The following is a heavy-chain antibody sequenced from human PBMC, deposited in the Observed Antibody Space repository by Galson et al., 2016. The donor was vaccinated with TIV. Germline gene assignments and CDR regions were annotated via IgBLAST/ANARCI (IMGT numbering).Heavy chain of an antibody. V-gene: IGHV3-23*01. J-gene: IGHJ4*02. D-gene: IGHD2-2*02. CDR2: ISDTGISR. CDR1: GFTFSNYV. Sequence: SLRLSCAASGFTFSNYVMGWVRQAPGKGLEWVSSISDTGISRYYADSVKGRFTISRDNSRNMLYLQMNSLRAEDTALYFCAKFAMLGKIAIHFDYWGQGTLLTVS. CDR3: AKFAMLGKIAIHFDY.